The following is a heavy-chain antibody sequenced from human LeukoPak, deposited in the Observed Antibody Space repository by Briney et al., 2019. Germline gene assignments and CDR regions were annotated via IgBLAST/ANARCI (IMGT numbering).Heavy chain of an antibody. J-gene: IGHJ4*02. CDR3: AKGLWFGEYYFDY. D-gene: IGHD3-10*01. CDR1: GFTFSSYA. Sequence: PGGSLRLSCAASGFTFSSYAMTWVRQAPGKGLEWVSAISGSGGSTYYADSVKGRFTISRDNSKNTLYLQMNSLRAEDTAVYYCAKGLWFGEYYFDYWGQGTLVTVSS. CDR2: ISGSGGST. V-gene: IGHV3-23*01.